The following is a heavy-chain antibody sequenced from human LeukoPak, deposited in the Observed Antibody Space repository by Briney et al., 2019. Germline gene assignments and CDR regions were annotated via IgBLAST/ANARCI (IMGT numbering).Heavy chain of an antibody. D-gene: IGHD2-2*01. CDR1: GFTFSSYS. V-gene: IGHV3-21*01. Sequence: PGGSLRLSCAASGFTFSSYSMNWVRQAPGKGLEWVSSISSSSSYIYYADSVKGRFTISRDNSKNTLYLQMNSLRVEDTAMYYCAKDQCTSTSCFSDYWGQGTLVTVSS. J-gene: IGHJ4*02. CDR3: AKDQCTSTSCFSDY. CDR2: ISSSSSYI.